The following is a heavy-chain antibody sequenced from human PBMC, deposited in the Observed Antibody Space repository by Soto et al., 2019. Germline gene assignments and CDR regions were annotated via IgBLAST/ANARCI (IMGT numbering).Heavy chain of an antibody. J-gene: IGHJ6*02. CDR1: GFTFSGAA. D-gene: IGHD3-9*01. V-gene: IGHV3-73*01. CDR3: TRRKNDDIRFYYYYGLEV. CDR2: IRSRTNSFAT. Sequence: EVQLVESGGDLVQPGGSLKLSCAGSGFTFSGAAMHWVRQAPGKGLEWVGRIRSRTNSFATAYAASLKGRFTISRDDSKNTTYLQMNSLKADATAVYYCTRRKNDDIRFYYYYGLEVWGQGTAVTVSS.